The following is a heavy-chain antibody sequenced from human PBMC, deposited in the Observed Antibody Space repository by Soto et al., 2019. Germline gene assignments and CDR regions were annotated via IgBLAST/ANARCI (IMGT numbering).Heavy chain of an antibody. V-gene: IGHV4-34*01. D-gene: IGHD3-10*01. CDR3: ARGRSVRWFGELCVRCAFEI. Sequence: PSETLSLTWAVYGGSFSGYYWTWFRQPPGKGLEWIGEFNHSGSTNYNPSLKRRVTISVDTSKNQFSLKLSSVTAADTAVYYCARGRSVRWFGELCVRCAFEIWGQGTMVTLS. CDR2: FNHSGST. CDR1: GGSFSGYY. J-gene: IGHJ3*02.